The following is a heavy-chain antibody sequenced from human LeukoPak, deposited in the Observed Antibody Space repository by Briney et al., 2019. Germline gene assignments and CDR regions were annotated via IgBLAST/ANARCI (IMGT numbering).Heavy chain of an antibody. CDR2: ISGSGGST. J-gene: IGHJ4*02. D-gene: IGHD6-13*01. V-gene: IGHV3-23*01. Sequence: GGSLRLSCAASGFTFSSYAMSWVRQAPGKGLEWVSAISGSGGSTYYADSVKGRFTISRDNSKNTLYLQVNSLRAEDTAVYYCAKDRPPQQLVSYYFDYWGQGTLVTVSS. CDR1: GFTFSSYA. CDR3: AKDRPPQQLVSYYFDY.